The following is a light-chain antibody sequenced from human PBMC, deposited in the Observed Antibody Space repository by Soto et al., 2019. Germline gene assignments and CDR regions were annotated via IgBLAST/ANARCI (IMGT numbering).Light chain of an antibody. Sequence: EIVMTQSPGTLSVSPGEGATLSCRASESISVNLAWYQQKPGQVPKPLIFGATSRATGVPARFSGSGSVTDCSLTISSPQSEDFAVYYCQKYHIWPSTFGQGTKLEIK. CDR3: QKYHIWPST. V-gene: IGKV3-15*01. CDR2: GAT. CDR1: ESISVN. J-gene: IGKJ2*01.